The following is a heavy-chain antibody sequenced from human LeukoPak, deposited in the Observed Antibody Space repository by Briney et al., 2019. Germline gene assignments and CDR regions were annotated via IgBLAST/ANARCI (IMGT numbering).Heavy chain of an antibody. CDR2: INPNSGGT. V-gene: IGHV1-2*02. CDR3: ARALTGSGSQLFDY. Sequence: GAPVKVSCKASGYTFTGYYMHWVRQAPGQGLEWMGWINPNSGGTNYAQKFQGRVTMTRDTSISTAYMELSRLRSDDTAVYYCARALTGSGSQLFDYWGQGTLVTVSS. CDR1: GYTFTGYY. D-gene: IGHD3-10*01. J-gene: IGHJ4*02.